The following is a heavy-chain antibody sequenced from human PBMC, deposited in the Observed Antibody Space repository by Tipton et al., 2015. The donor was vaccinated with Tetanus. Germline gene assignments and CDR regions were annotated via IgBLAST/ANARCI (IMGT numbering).Heavy chain of an antibody. D-gene: IGHD6-13*01. J-gene: IGHJ6*02. CDR3: ARDGAAAGTGYGMDV. Sequence: TLSLTCTVSGGSISSSSYYWGWIRQHPGKGLEWIGYIYYSGSTYYNPSLKSRVTISVDTSKNQFSLKLSSVTAADTAVYYCARDGAAAGTGYGMDVWGQGTTVTVSS. CDR2: IYYSGST. V-gene: IGHV4-31*03. CDR1: GGSISSSSYY.